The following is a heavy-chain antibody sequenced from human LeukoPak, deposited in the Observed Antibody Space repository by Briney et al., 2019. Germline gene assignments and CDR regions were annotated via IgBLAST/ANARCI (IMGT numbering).Heavy chain of an antibody. J-gene: IGHJ4*02. CDR2: IYYSGST. D-gene: IGHD4-17*01. CDR3: ARDGDYGDFDY. Sequence: SETLSLTCTVSGGSISSYYWSWIWQPPGKGLEWIGYIYYSGSTNYNPSLKSRVTISVDTSKNQFSLKLSSVTAADTAVYYCARDGDYGDFDYWGQGTLVTVSS. V-gene: IGHV4-59*01. CDR1: GGSISSYY.